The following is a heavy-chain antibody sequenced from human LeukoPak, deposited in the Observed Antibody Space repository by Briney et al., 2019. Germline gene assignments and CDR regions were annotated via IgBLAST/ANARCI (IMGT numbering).Heavy chain of an antibody. J-gene: IGHJ6*03. D-gene: IGHD5-12*01. CDR3: ARGVGGYDLLAYYYYYYMDV. Sequence: PGGSLTLSCAASGFTVSSNYMSWVRQAPGKGLEWVSVIYSGGSTYYADSVKGRFTISRDSSKNKLYLQMNSLRAEDTAVYYCARGVGGYDLLAYYYYYYMDVWGKGTTVTVSS. CDR2: IYSGGST. CDR1: GFTVSSNY. V-gene: IGHV3-53*01.